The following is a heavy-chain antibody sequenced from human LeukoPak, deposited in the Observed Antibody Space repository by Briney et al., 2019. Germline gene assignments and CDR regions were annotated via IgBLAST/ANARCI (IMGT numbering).Heavy chain of an antibody. CDR2: IYYSGST. D-gene: IGHD1-7*01. CDR3: AREDWNYRLGAFDI. CDR1: GGSISSYY. V-gene: IGHV4-59*12. Sequence: PSETLSLTCTVSGGSISSYYWSWIRQPPGKGLEWIGYIYYSGSTNYNPSLKSRVTISVDTSKNQFSLKLSSVTAADTAVYYCAREDWNYRLGAFDIWGQGTMVTVSS. J-gene: IGHJ3*02.